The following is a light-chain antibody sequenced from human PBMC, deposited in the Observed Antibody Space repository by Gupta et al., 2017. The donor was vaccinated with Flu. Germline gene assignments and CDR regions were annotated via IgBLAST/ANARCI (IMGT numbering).Light chain of an antibody. CDR3: QQDLSTPFT. Sequence: SLGERATINCRSSQSVLYSSNNKNYLAWYQQMPGQPPRLLIHWASTRESGVPDRFSGSGSETDFTLTISSLQAEDVAVYYCQQDLSTPFTFGPGTKVDI. CDR2: WAS. J-gene: IGKJ3*01. V-gene: IGKV4-1*01. CDR1: QSVLYSSNNKNY.